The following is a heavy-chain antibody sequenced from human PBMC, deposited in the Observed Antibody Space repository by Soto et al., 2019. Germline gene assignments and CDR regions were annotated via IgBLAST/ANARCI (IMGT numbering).Heavy chain of an antibody. CDR2: ISAYNGNT. J-gene: IGHJ6*02. CDR3: ARDSGVVRGVIISPRYYYYYGMDV. Sequence: GASVKVSCKASGYTFTSYGISWVRQAPGQGLEWMGWISAYNGNTNYAQKLQGRVTMTTDTSTSTAYMELRSLRSDDTAVYYCARDSGVVRGVIISPRYYYYYGMDVWGQGTTVTASS. D-gene: IGHD3-10*01. V-gene: IGHV1-18*01. CDR1: GYTFTSYG.